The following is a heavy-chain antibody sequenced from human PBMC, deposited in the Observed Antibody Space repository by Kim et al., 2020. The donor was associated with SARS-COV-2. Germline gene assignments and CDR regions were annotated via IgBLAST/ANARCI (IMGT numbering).Heavy chain of an antibody. CDR3: ARAWPEQWLPGNQAEVDY. J-gene: IGHJ4*02. CDR1: GYTFTSYG. Sequence: ASVKVSCKASGYTFTSYGISWVRQAPGQGLEWMGWISAYNGNTNYAQKLQGRVTMTTDTSTSTAYMELRSLRSDDTAVYYCARAWPEQWLPGNQAEVDYWGQGPLVTVSS. V-gene: IGHV1-18*04. CDR2: ISAYNGNT. D-gene: IGHD6-19*01.